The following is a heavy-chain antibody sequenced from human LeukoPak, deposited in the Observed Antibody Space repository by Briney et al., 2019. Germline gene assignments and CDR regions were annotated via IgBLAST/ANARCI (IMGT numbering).Heavy chain of an antibody. CDR2: INPNSGGT. Sequence: ASVKVSCKASGYTFTGYYMHWVRQAPGQGLEWMGWINPNSGGTNYAQKFQGRVTMTRDTSISTAYMELSRLRFDDTAVYYCARDSRYCSGGSCFFWFDPWGQGTLVTVPS. CDR3: ARDSRYCSGGSCFFWFDP. CDR1: GYTFTGYY. J-gene: IGHJ5*02. D-gene: IGHD2-15*01. V-gene: IGHV1-2*02.